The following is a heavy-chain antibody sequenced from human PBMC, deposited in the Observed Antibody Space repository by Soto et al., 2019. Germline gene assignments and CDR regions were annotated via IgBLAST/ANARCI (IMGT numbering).Heavy chain of an antibody. D-gene: IGHD2-15*01. V-gene: IGHV1-18*01. J-gene: IGHJ3*02. Sequence: QVQLVQSGAEVKKPGASVKVSCKASGYTFTSYGISWVRQAPGQGLEWMGWISAYNGNTNYAQKLQGRVTMTTDTSTGRAEMGRRGLSCDDTAVYYCATVEATCSGGSCYLSAFDIWGQGTMDTVSS. CDR1: GYTFTSYG. CDR3: ATVEATCSGGSCYLSAFDI. CDR2: ISAYNGNT.